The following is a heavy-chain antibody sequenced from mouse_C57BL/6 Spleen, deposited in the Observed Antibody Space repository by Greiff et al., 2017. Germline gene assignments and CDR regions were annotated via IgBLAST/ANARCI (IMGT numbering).Heavy chain of an antibody. CDR2: ILPGSGST. CDR3: ANGNPFYAMDY. CDR1: GYTFTVSW. D-gene: IGHD2-1*01. V-gene: IGHV1-9*01. J-gene: IGHJ4*01. Sequence: QVQLQQSGAELMKPGASVKLSCKATGYTFTVSWLELVKQRPGHGLEWIGEILPGSGSTNYNEKFKGKATFTADTSSNTAYMQLSSLTTEDSAIYYCANGNPFYAMDYWGQGTSVTVSS.